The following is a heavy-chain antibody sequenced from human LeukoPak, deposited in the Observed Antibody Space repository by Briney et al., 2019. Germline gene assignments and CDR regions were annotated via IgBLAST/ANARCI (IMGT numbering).Heavy chain of an antibody. CDR2: IHTSGST. J-gene: IGHJ5*02. V-gene: IGHV4-4*09. CDR3: ARQSSAAGTFWFDP. Sequence: PSETLSLTCTVSGDSISSHYWSWLRQPPGKGLEWIGHIHTSGSTNYNPSLRSRVTISVDTSKNQLSLKLTSVTAADTAVYYCARQSSAAGTFWFDPWGQGTLVTVSS. CDR1: GDSISSHY. D-gene: IGHD6-13*01.